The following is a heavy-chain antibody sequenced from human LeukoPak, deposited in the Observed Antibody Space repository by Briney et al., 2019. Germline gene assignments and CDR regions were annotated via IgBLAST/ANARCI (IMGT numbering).Heavy chain of an antibody. Sequence: SETLSFTVTVSGSAISSYYWTWIRKPPGKGLEWIGCVYYSGIANYNPSLKSRVTISLDTSKNQFSPKLSSATAAHTAVYYTARQYNFWGGLFVNWGQGTLVTVSS. V-gene: IGHV4-59*01. CDR2: VYYSGIA. CDR1: GSAISSYY. D-gene: IGHD3-3*01. J-gene: IGHJ4*02. CDR3: ARQYNFWGGLFVN.